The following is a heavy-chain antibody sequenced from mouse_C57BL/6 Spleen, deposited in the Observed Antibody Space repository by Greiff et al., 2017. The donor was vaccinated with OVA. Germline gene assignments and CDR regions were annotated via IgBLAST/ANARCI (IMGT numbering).Heavy chain of an antibody. D-gene: IGHD1-1*01. CDR1: GYAFTNYL. J-gene: IGHJ2*01. Sequence: VKLLESGAELVRPGTSVKVSCKASGYAFTNYLIEWVKQRPGQGLEWIGVFNPGSGGTNYNEKFKGKATLTADKSSSTAYMQLSSLTSEDSAVYFCARGITTVSFDYWGQGTTLTVSS. CDR3: ARGITTVSFDY. CDR2: FNPGSGGT. V-gene: IGHV1-54*01.